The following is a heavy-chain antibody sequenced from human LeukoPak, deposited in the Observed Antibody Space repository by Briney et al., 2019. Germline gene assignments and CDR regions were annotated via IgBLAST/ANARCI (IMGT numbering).Heavy chain of an antibody. D-gene: IGHD3-9*01. CDR3: ARTGLGYFDWLVHY. V-gene: IGHV4-39*07. J-gene: IGHJ4*02. CDR1: GGSISSSSYY. Sequence: SSETLSLTCTVSGGSISSSSYYWGWLRQPPGKGLEWIGCIYYSGSTYYNPSLKSRVTISVDTSKNQFSLKLSSVTAADTAVYYCARTGLGYFDWLVHYWGQGTLVTVSS. CDR2: IYYSGST.